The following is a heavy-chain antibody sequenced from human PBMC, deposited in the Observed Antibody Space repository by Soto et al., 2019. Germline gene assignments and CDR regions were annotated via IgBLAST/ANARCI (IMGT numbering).Heavy chain of an antibody. Sequence: EVQVVESGGGLVQPGGSLRLSCAASGFTVSNNYMSWVPQAPGKGLEWISVIFSDGSTYYADSVKGRFTISRDNSENTLYLQINSLKAEDTAVYYCARDPFQVFGYWGQGTLVTVSS. CDR2: IFSDGST. CDR1: GFTVSNNY. CDR3: ARDPFQVFGY. V-gene: IGHV3-66*01. J-gene: IGHJ4*02.